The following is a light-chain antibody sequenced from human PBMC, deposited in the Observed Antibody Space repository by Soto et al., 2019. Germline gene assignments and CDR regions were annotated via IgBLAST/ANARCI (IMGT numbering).Light chain of an antibody. CDR1: RSDVGAYNF. CDR3: CSYAHNFYV. CDR2: DVS. V-gene: IGLV2-11*01. Sequence: QSALNQPRSVSGSLGQSVTISCTGTRSDVGAYNFVSWYQQRPGRAPKLILCDVSKRPSGVPDRFSGSKSGNTASLTICGLQAEDEADYYCCSYAHNFYVFGTGTKVTVL. J-gene: IGLJ1*01.